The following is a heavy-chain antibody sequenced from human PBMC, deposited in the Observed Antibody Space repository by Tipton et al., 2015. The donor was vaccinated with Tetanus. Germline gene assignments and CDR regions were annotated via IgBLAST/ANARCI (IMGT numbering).Heavy chain of an antibody. CDR3: AKDMVPVAGTEAFDI. Sequence: SLRLSCAASGFSFNTYGMNWVRQAPGKGLEWISYTSSSSSPIYYAESVKGRFTISRDNARNSLYLQMNSLRAEDTALYYCAKDMVPVAGTEAFDIWGQGTMVTVSS. V-gene: IGHV3-48*01. J-gene: IGHJ3*02. D-gene: IGHD6-19*01. CDR1: GFSFNTYG. CDR2: TSSSSSPI.